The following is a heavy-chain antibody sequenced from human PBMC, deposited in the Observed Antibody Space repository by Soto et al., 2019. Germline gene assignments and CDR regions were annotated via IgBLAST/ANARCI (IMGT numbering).Heavy chain of an antibody. J-gene: IGHJ4*02. Sequence: QVQLQESGPGLVKPSQTLSLTCTVSGGSISSGGYYWSWIRQHPGKGLEWIGYIYYSGSTYYNPSLKGRVTISVDTSKNQFSLKLSSVTAADTAVYYCARGRMITFGGVTPFDYWGQGTLVTVSS. CDR1: GGSISSGGYY. D-gene: IGHD3-16*01. CDR3: ARGRMITFGGVTPFDY. CDR2: IYYSGST. V-gene: IGHV4-31*03.